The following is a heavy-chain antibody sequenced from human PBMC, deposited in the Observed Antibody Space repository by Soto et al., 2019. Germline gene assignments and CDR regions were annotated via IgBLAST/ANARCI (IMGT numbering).Heavy chain of an antibody. D-gene: IGHD1-26*01. CDR3: ARTLPPIDY. J-gene: IGHJ4*02. CDR1: GYTFTSYG. CDR2: ISAYNGNI. V-gene: IGHV1-18*01. Sequence: QVQLVQSGAEVKKPGASVKVSCKASGYTFTSYGISWVRQAPGQGLEWMGWISAYNGNIHYAQKLQXXXTXXTDTSTSTAYMELRSLRSDDTAVYYCARTLPPIDYWGQGTLVTVSS.